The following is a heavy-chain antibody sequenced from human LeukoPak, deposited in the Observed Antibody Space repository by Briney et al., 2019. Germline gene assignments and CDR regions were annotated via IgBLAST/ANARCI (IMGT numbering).Heavy chain of an antibody. V-gene: IGHV4-39*07. CDR1: GGSISSSSYY. Sequence: SETLSLTCTVSGGSISSSSYYWGWIRQPPGTGLEWIGSIYYSGSTYYNPSLKSRGTISVDTSKNQFSLKLSSVTAADTAVYYCAREDRYSYGYFYYWGQGTLVTVSS. CDR3: AREDRYSYGYFYY. CDR2: IYYSGST. J-gene: IGHJ4*02. D-gene: IGHD5-18*01.